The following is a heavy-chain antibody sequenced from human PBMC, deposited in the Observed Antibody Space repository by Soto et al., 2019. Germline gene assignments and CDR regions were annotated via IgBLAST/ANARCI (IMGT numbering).Heavy chain of an antibody. CDR2: ISSSSSYI. CDR1: GFTFSSYS. J-gene: IGHJ4*02. Sequence: GGSLRLSCAASGFTFSSYSMNWVRQAPGEGLEWVSSISSSSSYIYYADSVKGRFTISRDNAKNSLYLQMNSLRVEDTAVYYCATSAAAPGNDWGQGTLVTVSS. CDR3: ATSAAAPGND. D-gene: IGHD1-26*01. V-gene: IGHV3-21*01.